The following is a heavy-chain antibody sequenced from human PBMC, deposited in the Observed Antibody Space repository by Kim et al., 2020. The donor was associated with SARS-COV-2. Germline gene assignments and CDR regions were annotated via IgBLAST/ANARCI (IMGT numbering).Heavy chain of an antibody. CDR2: INGDGSTT. CDR3: AREELYYGSGIYHYYSGMDV. CDR1: GFTFSGYW. Sequence: GGSLRLSCAASGFTFSGYWMHWVRQAPGKGLVWVSRINGDGSTTNYADSVKGRFTISRDNARNTLYLQMTSLRAEDTAVYYCAREELYYGSGIYHYYSGMDVWGQGTTVTVSS. V-gene: IGHV3-74*01. D-gene: IGHD3-10*01. J-gene: IGHJ6*02.